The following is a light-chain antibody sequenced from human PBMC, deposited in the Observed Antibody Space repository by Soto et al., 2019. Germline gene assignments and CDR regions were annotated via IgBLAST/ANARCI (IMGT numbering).Light chain of an antibody. V-gene: IGLV1-44*01. CDR3: AAWDDSLSGRV. CDR1: SSNTGSNA. J-gene: IGLJ3*02. Sequence: QPVLTQPPSVSGTPGQRITISCSGSSSNTGSNAVNWFQQVPGSAPKLLIYSNKQRPSGVPDRFSGSKSGSSASLAISGLQSEDEADYYCAAWDDSLSGRVFGGGTKVTVL. CDR2: SNK.